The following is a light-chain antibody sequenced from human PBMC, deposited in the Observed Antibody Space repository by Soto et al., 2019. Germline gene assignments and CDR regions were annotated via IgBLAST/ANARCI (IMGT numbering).Light chain of an antibody. CDR2: KAS. CDR1: QSISSW. J-gene: IGKJ4*01. V-gene: IGKV1-5*03. Sequence: DIQMTQSPSTLSASVGDRVTITCRASQSISSWLAWYQQKPGKAPKLLIYKASTLESGVPSRFSGSGSGTEFTLTISSLQPDDFATYYCQQYNSYSLTFGGGTKVEIK. CDR3: QQYNSYSLT.